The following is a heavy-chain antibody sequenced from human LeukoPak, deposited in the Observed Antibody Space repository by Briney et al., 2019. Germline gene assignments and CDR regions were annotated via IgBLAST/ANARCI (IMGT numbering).Heavy chain of an antibody. J-gene: IGHJ5*02. CDR3: ARNGHIKYWFDP. Sequence: PSQTLSLTCTVSGGSISSGDYYWSWIRQPPGKGLEWIGYIYYSGSTYYNPSLKSRVTIPVDTSKNQFSLKLSSVTAADTAVYYCARNGHIKYWFDPWGQGTLVTVSS. D-gene: IGHD4-17*01. V-gene: IGHV4-30-4*01. CDR1: GGSISSGDYY. CDR2: IYYSGST.